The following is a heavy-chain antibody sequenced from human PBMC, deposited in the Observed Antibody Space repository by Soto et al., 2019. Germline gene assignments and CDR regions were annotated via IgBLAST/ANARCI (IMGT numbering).Heavy chain of an antibody. V-gene: IGHV3-23*01. CDR2: ISGSGGST. CDR1: GFTFSSYA. J-gene: IGHJ4*02. Sequence: EVQLLESGGGLVQPGGSLRLSCAASGFTFSSYAMSWVRQAPGKGLEWVSAISGSGGSTYYEDSVKGRFTISRDNAKNTLYLQMNSLRAEDTAVYYCAKDRDCWSGRDYFDYWGQGTLVTVSS. CDR3: AKDRDCWSGRDYFDY. D-gene: IGHD3-3*01.